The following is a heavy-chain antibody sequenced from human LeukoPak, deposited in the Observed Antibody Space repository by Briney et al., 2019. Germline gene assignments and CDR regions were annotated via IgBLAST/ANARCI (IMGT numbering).Heavy chain of an antibody. Sequence: PGGSLRLSCAASGFTFSSYAVSWVRQAPGKGLEWVSAISGSGGSTYYADSVKGRFTISRNNSKNTLYLQMNSLRAEDTAVYYCAKEYEKGVVEIYGMDVWGQGTTVTVSS. CDR1: GFTFSSYA. J-gene: IGHJ6*02. CDR2: ISGSGGST. D-gene: IGHD1-1*01. V-gene: IGHV3-23*01. CDR3: AKEYEKGVVEIYGMDV.